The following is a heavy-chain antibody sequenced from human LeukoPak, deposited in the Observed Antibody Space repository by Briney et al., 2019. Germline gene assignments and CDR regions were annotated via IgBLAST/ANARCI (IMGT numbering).Heavy chain of an antibody. CDR1: GYTFTSYY. Sequence: ASVKVSCKASGYTFTSYYMNWVRQAPGQGLEWMGMINPSGGSTSYAQKFQGRVTMTRDTSTSTVYMELSSLRSEDTAVYYCARADYCGGDCYLPPPILLYGMDVWGQGTTVTVSS. J-gene: IGHJ6*02. D-gene: IGHD2-21*02. CDR2: INPSGGST. CDR3: ARADYCGGDCYLPPPILLYGMDV. V-gene: IGHV1-46*01.